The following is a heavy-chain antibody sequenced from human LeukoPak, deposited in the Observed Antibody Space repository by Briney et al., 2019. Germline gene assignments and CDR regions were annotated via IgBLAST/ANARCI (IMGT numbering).Heavy chain of an antibody. CDR2: IYTSGST. V-gene: IGHV4-61*02. CDR1: GGSISSGSYY. CDR3: ARVYGSGSYYNGGFYYYMDV. D-gene: IGHD3-10*01. J-gene: IGHJ6*03. Sequence: SETLSLTCTVSGGSISSGSYYWSWIRQLAGKGLEWIGRIYTSGSTNNNPSLKSRVTISVDTSKNQFSLKLSSVTAADTAVYYCARVYGSGSYYNGGFYYYMDVWGKGTTVTISS.